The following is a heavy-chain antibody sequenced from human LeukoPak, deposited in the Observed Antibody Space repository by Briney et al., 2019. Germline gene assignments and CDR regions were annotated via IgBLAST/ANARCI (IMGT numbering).Heavy chain of an antibody. D-gene: IGHD6-13*01. J-gene: IGHJ4*02. CDR3: ARDWYSSSLDY. CDR2: ISGSNSYI. V-gene: IGHV3-21*01. CDR1: GFTFSSYT. Sequence: GSLRLSCAASGFTFSSYTMHWIRQAPGKGLEWVSSISGSNSYIFYADSVKGRFTVSRDNAKDSLYLQMNSLRAEDTAVYYCARDWYSSSLDYWGQGTLVTISS.